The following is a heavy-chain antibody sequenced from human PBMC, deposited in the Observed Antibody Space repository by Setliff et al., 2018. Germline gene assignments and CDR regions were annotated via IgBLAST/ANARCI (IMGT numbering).Heavy chain of an antibody. CDR1: GGSISYNY. CDR3: ARAISGWYSAYYYYMDV. V-gene: IGHV4-4*09. CDR2: IYTSGST. J-gene: IGHJ6*03. Sequence: PSETLSLTCTVSGGSISYNYWTWIRQPAGKGLEYIGHIYTSGSTSYNPSLKSRVTISLDTSKNQFSLNLSSVTATDTAVYYCARAISGWYSAYYYYMDVWGKGTTVTVSS. D-gene: IGHD6-19*01.